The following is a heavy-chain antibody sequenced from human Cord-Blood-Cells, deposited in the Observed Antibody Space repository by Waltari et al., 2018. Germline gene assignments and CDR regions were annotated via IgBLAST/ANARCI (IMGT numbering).Heavy chain of an antibody. J-gene: IGHJ4*02. CDR2: IIPIFGTA. D-gene: IGHD1-26*01. Sequence: QVQLVQSGAEVKKPGSSVKVSCKAYGGTFSSYAISWVPQGPGQGLEWMGVIIPIFGTANYAQKFQGRVTITADESTSTAYMELSSLRSEDTAVYYCARGYSGSPYYFDYWGQGTLVTVSS. CDR1: GGTFSSYA. V-gene: IGHV1-69*01. CDR3: ARGYSGSPYYFDY.